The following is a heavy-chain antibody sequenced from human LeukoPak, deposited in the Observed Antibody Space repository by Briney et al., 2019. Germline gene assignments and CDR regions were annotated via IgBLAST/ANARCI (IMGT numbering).Heavy chain of an antibody. CDR1: GFTFSSYG. D-gene: IGHD6-19*01. J-gene: IGHJ4*02. Sequence: GGSLRLSCAASGFTFSSYGMHWVRQAPGKGLEWVAVIWYDGSNKYYADSVKGRFTISRDNSKNTLYLQMNSLRAEDTAVYYCARTVLGSGVDYWGQGTLVTVSS. V-gene: IGHV3-33*01. CDR2: IWYDGSNK. CDR3: ARTVLGSGVDY.